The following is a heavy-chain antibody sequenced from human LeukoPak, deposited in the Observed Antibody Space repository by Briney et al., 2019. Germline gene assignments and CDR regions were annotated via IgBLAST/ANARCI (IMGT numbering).Heavy chain of an antibody. V-gene: IGHV4-59*12. Sequence: SETLSLTCSVSGGSISSYYWSWIRQPPGKGLEWIGYIYYSGSTNYNPSLKSRVTISVDTSKNQFSLKLSSVTAADTAVYYCARDRTPMVRGVTCFDYWGQGTLVTVSS. J-gene: IGHJ4*02. CDR3: ARDRTPMVRGVTCFDY. CDR1: GGSISSYY. D-gene: IGHD3-10*01. CDR2: IYYSGST.